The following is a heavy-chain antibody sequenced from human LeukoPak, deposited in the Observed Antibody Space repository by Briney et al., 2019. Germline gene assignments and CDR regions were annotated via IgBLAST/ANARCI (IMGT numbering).Heavy chain of an antibody. CDR3: SRDSSDYYFNPAGAFDY. J-gene: IGHJ4*02. V-gene: IGHV3-30-3*01. CDR2: ISYDGSQK. Sequence: GGSLRLSCAASGFTFNNRAFHWVRQAPGKGLEWVAIISYDGSQKFYADSAKGRFIVSRDNSKNTLYLQLNSLRTEDTALYYCSRDSSDYYFNPAGAFDYWGQGTLVTVSS. D-gene: IGHD3-22*01. CDR1: GFTFNNRA.